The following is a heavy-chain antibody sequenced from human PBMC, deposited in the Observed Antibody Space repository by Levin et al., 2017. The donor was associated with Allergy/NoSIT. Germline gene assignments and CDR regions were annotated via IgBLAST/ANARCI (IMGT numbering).Heavy chain of an antibody. CDR3: ARGGGCSSTSCYYHYYYGMDV. V-gene: IGHV1-69*06. Sequence: ASVKVSCKASGGTFSSYAISWVRQAPGQGLEWMGGIIPIFGTANYAQKFQGRVTITADKSTSTAYMELSSLRSEDTAVYYCARGGGCSSTSCYYHYYYGMDVWGQGTTVTVSS. CDR2: IIPIFGTA. CDR1: GGTFSSYA. D-gene: IGHD2-2*01. J-gene: IGHJ6*02.